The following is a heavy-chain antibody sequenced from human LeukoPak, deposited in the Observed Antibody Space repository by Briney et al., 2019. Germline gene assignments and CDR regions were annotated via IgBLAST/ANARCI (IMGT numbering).Heavy chain of an antibody. CDR3: ARDEMATTQRGYFDY. CDR1: GFTFSSYA. V-gene: IGHV3-30-3*01. D-gene: IGHD5-24*01. Sequence: SGGSLRLPCAASGFTFSSYAMHWVRQAPGKGLEWVAVISYDGSNKYYADSVKGRFTISRDNSKNTVYLQMNSLRAEDTAVYYCARDEMATTQRGYFDYWGQGTLVTVSS. J-gene: IGHJ4*02. CDR2: ISYDGSNK.